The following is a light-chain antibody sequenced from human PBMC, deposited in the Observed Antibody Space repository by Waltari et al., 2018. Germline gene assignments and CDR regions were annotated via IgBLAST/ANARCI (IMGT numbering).Light chain of an antibody. J-gene: IGKJ2*01. Sequence: DIQMTQSPSTLSASVGDRVTIPCRASQNINAYFAWYQQKTGKAPKLLIYEAASLETGVPSRFSGSGSGTEFTLTIRSLQPDDFATYYCQQYNGYIYTFGQGTRLEI. CDR2: EAA. CDR3: QQYNGYIYT. V-gene: IGKV1-5*01. CDR1: QNINAY.